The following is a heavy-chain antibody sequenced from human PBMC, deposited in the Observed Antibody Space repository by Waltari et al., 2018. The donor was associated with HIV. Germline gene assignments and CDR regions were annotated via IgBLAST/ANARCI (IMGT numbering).Heavy chain of an antibody. Sequence: QVQLQESGPGLVKPSETLSLTCTVSGGSISSYYWSWIRQPPGKGLEWIGYIYYSGSTNYNPSLKSRVTISVDTSKSQFSLKLSSGTAADTAVYYCARVTTRTDDYVWGSYRYTGAFDIWGQGTMVTVSS. CDR1: GGSISSYY. CDR2: IYYSGST. V-gene: IGHV4-59*01. D-gene: IGHD3-16*02. J-gene: IGHJ3*02. CDR3: ARVTTRTDDYVWGSYRYTGAFDI.